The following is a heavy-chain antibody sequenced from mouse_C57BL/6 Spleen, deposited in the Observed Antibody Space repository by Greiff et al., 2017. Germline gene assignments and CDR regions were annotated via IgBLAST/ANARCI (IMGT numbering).Heavy chain of an antibody. D-gene: IGHD3-3*01. CDR2: INYDGSST. V-gene: IGHV5-16*01. CDR1: GFTFSDYY. CDR3: ARDRSGTDWYFDV. J-gene: IGHJ1*03. Sequence: EVKLVESEGGLVQPGSSMKLSCTASGFTFSDYYMAWVRQVPEKGLEWVANINYDGSSTYYLDSLKSRFIISRDNAKNILYLQMSSLKSEDTATYYCARDRSGTDWYFDVWGTGTTVTVSS.